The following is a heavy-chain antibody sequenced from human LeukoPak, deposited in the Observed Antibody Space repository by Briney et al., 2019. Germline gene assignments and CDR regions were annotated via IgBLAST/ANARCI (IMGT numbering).Heavy chain of an antibody. CDR3: ARDLGTPFFCFDP. Sequence: SETLSLTCTVSGGSISSHYWSWIRQPPGKGLEWSGYIYYSGSTNYNPSLKSRVTISVDTSKNQSSLKLSSVTAADTAVYYCARDLGTPFFCFDPWGQGTLVTVSS. V-gene: IGHV4-59*11. CDR2: IYYSGST. D-gene: IGHD3-16*01. J-gene: IGHJ5*02. CDR1: GGSISSHY.